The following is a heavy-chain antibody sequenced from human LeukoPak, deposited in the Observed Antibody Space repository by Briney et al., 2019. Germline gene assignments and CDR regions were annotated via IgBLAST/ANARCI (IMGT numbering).Heavy chain of an antibody. CDR1: GYTFTSYV. J-gene: IGHJ6*04. V-gene: IGHV1-8*01. D-gene: IGHD3-22*01. CDR3: TRGVSPEKFGGGYYYIHYYSMDV. Sequence: ASVKLSCKASGYTFTSYVINWGPEAPGHEVGWMGRLNPDSGDTAFAQKFQGRVTMTLTYSISATHMALSGLTSANTAGYYCTRGVSPEKFGGGYYYIHYYSMDVWGKGTTVTVSP. CDR2: LNPDSGDT.